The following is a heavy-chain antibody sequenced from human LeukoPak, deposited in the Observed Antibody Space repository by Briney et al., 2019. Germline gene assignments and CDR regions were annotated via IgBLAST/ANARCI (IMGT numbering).Heavy chain of an antibody. V-gene: IGHV3-9*01. CDR1: GFTFDDYA. CDR3: AKAPWFGEPFGAFDI. Sequence: GGSLRLSCAASGFTFDDYAMHWVRQAPGKGLEWDSGISWNSGSIGYADSVKGRFTISRDNAKNSLYLQMNSLRAEDTALYYCAKAPWFGEPFGAFDIWGQGTMVTVSS. CDR2: ISWNSGSI. D-gene: IGHD3-10*01. J-gene: IGHJ3*02.